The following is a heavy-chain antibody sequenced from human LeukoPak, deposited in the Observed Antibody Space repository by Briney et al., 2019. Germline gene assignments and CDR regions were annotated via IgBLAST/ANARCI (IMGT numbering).Heavy chain of an antibody. D-gene: IGHD2-2*01. Sequence: TGGSLRLSCAASGFTFSIYSMNWVRQAPGKGLEWVSSISSSSSYIYYADSVKGRFTISRDNAKNSLYLQMNSLRAEDTAVYYCARDLAGYCSSTSCSDVWGKGTTVTVSS. CDR3: ARDLAGYCSSTSCSDV. J-gene: IGHJ6*04. CDR2: ISSSSSYI. CDR1: GFTFSIYS. V-gene: IGHV3-21*01.